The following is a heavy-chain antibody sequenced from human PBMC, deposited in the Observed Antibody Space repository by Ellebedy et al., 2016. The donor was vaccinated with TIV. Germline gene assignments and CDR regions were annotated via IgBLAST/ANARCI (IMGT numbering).Heavy chain of an antibody. D-gene: IGHD3-10*01. CDR3: GKDRGSYDWVPDF. V-gene: IGHV3-30*18. CDR2: MSYDGGHE. J-gene: IGHJ4*02. Sequence: GGSLRLSCAASGFTFSNYAVHWVRQAPGKGLEWVALMSYDGGHEFYSDSVRGRFTISRDNSKNTIYLQMNRLKTDDTAVYYGGKDRGSYDWVPDFWGQGTLVTASS. CDR1: GFTFSNYA.